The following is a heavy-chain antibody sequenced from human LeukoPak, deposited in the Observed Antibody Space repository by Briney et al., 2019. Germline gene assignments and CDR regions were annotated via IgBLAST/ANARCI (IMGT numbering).Heavy chain of an antibody. D-gene: IGHD6-25*01. V-gene: IGHV4-34*01. Sequence: SETLSLTCAVYGESFSGYFWSWIRQPPGKGLEWIGEINHSGYTNYNPSLKSRVIIIIDTPKNHFSLTLSSVTAADTAVYYCARDPGAAVGLYYFDYWGQGTLVTVSS. J-gene: IGHJ4*02. CDR2: INHSGYT. CDR3: ARDPGAAVGLYYFDY. CDR1: GESFSGYF.